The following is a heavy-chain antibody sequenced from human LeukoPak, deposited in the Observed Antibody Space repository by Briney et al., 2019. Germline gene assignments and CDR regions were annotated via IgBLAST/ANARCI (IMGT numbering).Heavy chain of an antibody. J-gene: IGHJ4*02. D-gene: IGHD3-9*01. V-gene: IGHV4-39*07. CDR3: GKTDIYFNPIDY. CDR2: LYYSGST. Sequence: SETLSLTCTVSGGSITNNNYYWDWIRQPPGKGLEWIGDLYYSGSTHYNPSLKSRVTMSIDYSKNQFSLKVSSVTAADTAIYYCGKTDIYFNPIDYWGPGSLVTVSS. CDR1: GGSITNNNYY.